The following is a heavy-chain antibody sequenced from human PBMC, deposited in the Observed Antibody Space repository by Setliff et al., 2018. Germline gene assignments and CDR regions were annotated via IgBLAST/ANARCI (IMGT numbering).Heavy chain of an antibody. CDR2: IRSKADSYAT. V-gene: IGHV3-73*01. CDR1: GFSFSGSA. Sequence: PGGSLRLSCAASGFSFSGSAVYWVRQASVKGLEWIGRIRSKADSYATAYAASVKARFTISRDDSKNTAYLQVNSLKTEDTAVHYCAAAPAGSDVFDMWGQGTMVTVSS. D-gene: IGHD6-13*01. CDR3: AAAPAGSDVFDM. J-gene: IGHJ3*02.